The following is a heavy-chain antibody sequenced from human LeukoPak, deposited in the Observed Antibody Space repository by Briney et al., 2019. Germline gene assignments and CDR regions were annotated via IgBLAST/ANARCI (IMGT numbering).Heavy chain of an antibody. CDR3: ARVGRQQLVQKYDAFDI. CDR1: GGSISSGGYS. Sequence: SQTLSLTCAVSGGSISSGGYSWSWIRQPPGKGLEWIGYIYHSGSTYYNPSLKSRVTISVDRSKNQFSLKLSSVTAADTAVYYCARVGRQQLVQKYDAFDIWGQGTMVTVSS. D-gene: IGHD6-13*01. CDR2: IYHSGST. J-gene: IGHJ3*02. V-gene: IGHV4-30-2*01.